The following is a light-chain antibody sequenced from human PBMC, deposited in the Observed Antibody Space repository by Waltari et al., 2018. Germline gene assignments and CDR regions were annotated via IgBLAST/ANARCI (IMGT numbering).Light chain of an antibody. J-gene: IGLJ3*02. V-gene: IGLV2-23*02. CDR1: SSDVGVYNS. Sequence: HSALTQPASVSVSPGQSITIPCTGPSSDVGVYNSVPWYQQTPGKAPQLMIYDVSKRPSGVSNRFSGSKSGNTASLTISGLQAEDEADYYCCSYAGSSTWVFGGGTKLTVL. CDR3: CSYAGSSTWV. CDR2: DVS.